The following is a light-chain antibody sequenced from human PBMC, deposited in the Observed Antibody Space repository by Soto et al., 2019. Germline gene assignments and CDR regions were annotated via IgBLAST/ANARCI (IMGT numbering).Light chain of an antibody. V-gene: IGKV3-20*01. CDR1: QSVSSSY. CDR2: GAS. J-gene: IGKJ4*01. CDR3: QQYSSSPQT. Sequence: EIVLTQSPGTLSLSPGERATLSCRASQSVSSSYLAWYQQKPGQAPRLLNYGASSRATGIPDRFSGSGSGTDFTLTISRLEPEDFAVYYCQQYSSSPQTFGGGTKVEIK.